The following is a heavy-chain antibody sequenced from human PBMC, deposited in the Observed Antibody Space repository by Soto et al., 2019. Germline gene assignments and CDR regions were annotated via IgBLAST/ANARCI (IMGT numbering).Heavy chain of an antibody. CDR3: AASYGDYNYLKF. D-gene: IGHD4-17*01. CDR1: GFTFDDYA. Sequence: EVLLVESGGGLVQPGRSLRLSCAASGFTFDDYAMNWVRQSPGKGLEWVSGINWNSGNLGYAVSVKGRFTISRDNAKNSLHLQMNSLRAEDTAFYYCAASYGDYNYLKFWGQGTLVTVSS. J-gene: IGHJ4*02. V-gene: IGHV3-9*01. CDR2: INWNSGNL.